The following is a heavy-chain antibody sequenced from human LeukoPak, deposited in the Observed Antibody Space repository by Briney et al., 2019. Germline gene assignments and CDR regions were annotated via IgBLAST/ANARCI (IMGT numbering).Heavy chain of an antibody. J-gene: IGHJ1*01. V-gene: IGHV1-69*13. CDR1: GYTFTSYG. Sequence: RASVKVSCKASGYTFTSYGISWVRQAPGQGLEWMGGIIPIFGTANYAQKFQGRVTITADESTSTAYMELSSLRSEDTAVYYCARDRSSSDNAEYFQHWGQGTLVTVSS. CDR2: IIPIFGTA. CDR3: ARDRSSSDNAEYFQH. D-gene: IGHD6-13*01.